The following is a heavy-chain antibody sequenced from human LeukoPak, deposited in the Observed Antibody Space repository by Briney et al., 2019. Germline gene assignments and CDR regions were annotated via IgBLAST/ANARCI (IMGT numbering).Heavy chain of an antibody. CDR3: ARGSPPDY. CDR1: GVTFSSYA. Sequence: PGGSLRLSCAASGVTFSSYAMCWVRQAPGKGLEWVAVISYDESNRYYADSVKGRFTISRDNSKNTLYLQMNSLRAEDTAVYYCARGSPPDYWGQGALVTVSS. CDR2: ISYDESNR. V-gene: IGHV3-30*04. J-gene: IGHJ4*02.